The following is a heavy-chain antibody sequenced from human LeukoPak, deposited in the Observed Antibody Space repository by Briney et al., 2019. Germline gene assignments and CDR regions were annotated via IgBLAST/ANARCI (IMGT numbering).Heavy chain of an antibody. CDR3: AGVDAAMPDAFDI. CDR1: GGSFSGYY. J-gene: IGHJ3*02. CDR2: INHSGST. D-gene: IGHD5-18*01. V-gene: IGHV4-34*01. Sequence: SETLSLTCAVYGGSFSGYYWSWIRQPPGKGLEWIGEINHSGSTNYNPSLKSRVIISVDTSKNQFSLKLSSVTAADTAVYYCAGVDAAMPDAFDIWGQGTTVTVSS.